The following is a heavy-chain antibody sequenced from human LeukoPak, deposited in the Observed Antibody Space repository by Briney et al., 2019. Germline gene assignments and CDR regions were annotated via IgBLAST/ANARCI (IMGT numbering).Heavy chain of an antibody. J-gene: IGHJ4*02. CDR2: IYYSGST. CDR3: ARAIRSVLWFGTPYYFDY. V-gene: IGHV4-39*01. D-gene: IGHD3-10*01. CDR1: GGSISSSSYY. Sequence: SETLSLTCTVSGGSISSSSYYWGWIRQPPGKGLEWIGSIYYSGSTYYNPSLKSRVTISVDTSKNQFSLKLSSVTAADTAVYYCARAIRSVLWFGTPYYFDYWGQGTLVTVSS.